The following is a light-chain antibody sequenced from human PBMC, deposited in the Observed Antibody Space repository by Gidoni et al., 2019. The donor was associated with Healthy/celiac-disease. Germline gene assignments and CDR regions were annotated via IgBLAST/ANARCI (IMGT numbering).Light chain of an antibody. CDR2: EDN. J-gene: IGLJ7*01. CDR3: QSYNSSNHAV. Sequence: NFMLTQPHPASASPGKTVTISCTRSSGSIASNYVQWYQQRPGSSPTAVIYEDNQRPSGVPDRFSGSIDSSSNSASLTISGLKTEDEADYYCQSYNSSNHAVFGGGTQLTVL. V-gene: IGLV6-57*01. CDR1: SGSIASNY.